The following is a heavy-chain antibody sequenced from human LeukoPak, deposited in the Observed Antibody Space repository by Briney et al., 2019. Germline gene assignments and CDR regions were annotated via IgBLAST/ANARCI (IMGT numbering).Heavy chain of an antibody. V-gene: IGHV1-46*01. CDR1: GYTFTSYY. J-gene: IGHJ6*02. CDR3: ARVGYYDSSGYADYYYYGMDV. D-gene: IGHD3-22*01. CDR2: INPSGRST. Sequence: GASVKVSCKASGYTFTSYYMHWVRQAPGQGLEWMGIINPSGRSTSYAQKFQGRVSMTRDTSTSTVYMELSSLGSEDTAVYYCARVGYYDSSGYADYYYYGMDVWGQGTTVTVSS.